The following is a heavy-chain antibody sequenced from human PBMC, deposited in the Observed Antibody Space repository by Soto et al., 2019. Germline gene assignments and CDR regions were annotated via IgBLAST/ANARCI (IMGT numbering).Heavy chain of an antibody. Sequence: PSETRSLTCIVSGGSITSYHWSWLRQFPGKGLEGMAYRSYTGNTNYNPTLQSRVAISIDTSKNQLYLKMTSMTAADTAVYYCAKDMPAGFTHYFDPWGQGTLVTVSS. CDR3: AKDMPAGFTHYFDP. CDR2: RSYTGNT. J-gene: IGHJ5*02. D-gene: IGHD1-26*01. V-gene: IGHV4-59*01. CDR1: GGSITSYH.